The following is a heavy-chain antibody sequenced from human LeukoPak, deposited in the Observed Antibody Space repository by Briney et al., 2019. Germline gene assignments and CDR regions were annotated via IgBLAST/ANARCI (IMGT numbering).Heavy chain of an antibody. CDR3: ARDHYGDYAHVPSDY. CDR2: IYYSGTT. J-gene: IGHJ4*02. D-gene: IGHD4-17*01. V-gene: IGHV4-39*07. CDR1: GGSISSSSYY. Sequence: SETLSLTCTVSGGSISSSSYYWGWIRQPPGKGLEWIGSIYYSGTTNYNPSLKSRVTISVATSKNQFSLTLSSVTAADTAVYYCARDHYGDYAHVPSDYWGQGTLVTVSS.